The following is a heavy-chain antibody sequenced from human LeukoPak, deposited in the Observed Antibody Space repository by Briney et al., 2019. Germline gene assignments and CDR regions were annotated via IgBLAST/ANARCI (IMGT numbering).Heavy chain of an antibody. J-gene: IGHJ3*02. Sequence: SQTLSLTCAVSGDSISSGGYSWSWIRQPPGKGLEWIGYIYYSGSTNYNPSLKSRVTISVDTSKNQFSLKLSSVTAADTAVYYCARLSSQWDAFDIWGQGTMVTVSS. CDR2: IYYSGST. CDR3: ARLSSQWDAFDI. V-gene: IGHV4-30-4*07. D-gene: IGHD2-8*01. CDR1: GDSISSGGYS.